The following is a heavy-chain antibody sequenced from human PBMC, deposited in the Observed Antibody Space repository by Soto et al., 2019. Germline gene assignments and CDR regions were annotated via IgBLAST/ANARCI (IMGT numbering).Heavy chain of an antibody. CDR3: ARTAGSYFDY. CDR1: GGSISSGSYY. J-gene: IGHJ4*02. CDR2: IYYSGST. D-gene: IGHD3-10*01. V-gene: IGHV4-39*01. Sequence: QLQLQESGPGLVKPSETLSLTCSVSGGSISSGSYYWAWIRQPPGKGLEWIGSIYYSGSTYYNPSLTRRVTISVDTSKNPFSLKLSSVTATDTAVYSCARTAGSYFDYWGQGILVTVSS.